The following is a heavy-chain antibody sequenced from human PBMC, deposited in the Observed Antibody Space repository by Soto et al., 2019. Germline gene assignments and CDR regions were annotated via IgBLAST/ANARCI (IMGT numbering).Heavy chain of an antibody. CDR3: ARDSGYDYHYYYYMDV. CDR1: GGTFISYT. CDR2: IIPILGIA. J-gene: IGHJ6*03. Sequence: GASVKVSCKASGGTFISYTISLVRQAPGQGLEWMGRIIPILGIANYAQKFQGRVTITADKSTSTAYMELSSPRSEDTAVYYCARDSGYDYHYYYYMDVWGKGTTVTVSS. D-gene: IGHD5-12*01. V-gene: IGHV1-69*04.